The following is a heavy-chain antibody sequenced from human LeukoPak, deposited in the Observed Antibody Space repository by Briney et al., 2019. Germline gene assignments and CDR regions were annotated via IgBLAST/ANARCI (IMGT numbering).Heavy chain of an antibody. J-gene: IGHJ4*02. V-gene: IGHV1-18*04. Sequence: ASVKVSXKASGYTFTGYYMHWVRQAPGQGLEWMGWISAYNGNTNYAQKLRGRVTMTTDTSTSTAYMELRSLRSDDTAVYYSAREGQLVSFDYWGQGTLVTVSS. D-gene: IGHD6-6*01. CDR1: GYTFTGYY. CDR2: ISAYNGNT. CDR3: AREGQLVSFDY.